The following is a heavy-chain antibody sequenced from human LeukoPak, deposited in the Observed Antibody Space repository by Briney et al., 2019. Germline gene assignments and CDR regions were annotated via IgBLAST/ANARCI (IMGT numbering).Heavy chain of an antibody. Sequence: SETLSLTCTVSGGSISSYYWSWIRQLPGKGLEWIGYIYYSGSTYYNPSLKSRVTISVDTSKNQFSLKLSSVTAADTAVYYCARVDDGDYGYAFDIWGQGTMVTVSS. CDR2: IYYSGST. CDR3: ARVDDGDYGYAFDI. V-gene: IGHV4-59*08. J-gene: IGHJ3*02. CDR1: GGSISSYY. D-gene: IGHD4-17*01.